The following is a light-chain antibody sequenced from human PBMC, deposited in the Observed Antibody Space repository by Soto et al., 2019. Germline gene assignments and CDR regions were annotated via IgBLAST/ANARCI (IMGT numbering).Light chain of an antibody. CDR1: QSVSRN. Sequence: ELLMTQSPATLSVSPGERATLSCGASQSVSRNLAWYQQKPGQAPRLLSYRASTRATGIPARFSGSGSGTEFTLTISSLQSEDFEVYYCQQYNNWPQTFGQGTKVDIK. CDR3: QQYNNWPQT. CDR2: RAS. J-gene: IGKJ1*01. V-gene: IGKV3-15*01.